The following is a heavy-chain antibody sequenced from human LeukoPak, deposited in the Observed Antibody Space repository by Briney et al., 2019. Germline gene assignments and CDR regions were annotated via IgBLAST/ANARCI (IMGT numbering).Heavy chain of an antibody. CDR1: GFTFSSYA. D-gene: IGHD5-18*01. V-gene: IGHV3-23*01. CDR3: ARARSSYGYGDAFDI. CDR2: ISGGDST. Sequence: GGSLRLSCAASGFTFSSYAMGWVRQAPGKGLEWVSSISGGDSTYYRKSVKGRFTISRDNSKNTLYLQMNSLRAEDTAVYYCARARSSYGYGDAFDIWGQGTMVTVSS. J-gene: IGHJ3*02.